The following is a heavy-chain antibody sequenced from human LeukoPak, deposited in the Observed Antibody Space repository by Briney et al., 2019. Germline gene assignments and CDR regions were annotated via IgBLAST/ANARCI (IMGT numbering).Heavy chain of an antibody. V-gene: IGHV3-23*01. D-gene: IGHD6-19*01. CDR1: GFRFSTSA. CDR3: AKDASAVAGPEGSFDV. Sequence: GSLSLSCEASGFRFSTSAMSWVRQAPGRGLEWVSAVSGSGVRTYYADSVKGRFTISRDNSRLFLQMNSLTAEDAGVYYCAKDASAVAGPEGSFDVWGQGTVVTVTS. CDR2: VSGSGVRT. J-gene: IGHJ3*01.